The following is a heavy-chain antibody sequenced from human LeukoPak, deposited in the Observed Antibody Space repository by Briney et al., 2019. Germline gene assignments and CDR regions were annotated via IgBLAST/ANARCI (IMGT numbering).Heavy chain of an antibody. Sequence: ASVKVSRKVSGYTLTELSMHWVRQAPGKGLEWMGGFDPEDGETIYAQKFQGRVTMTEDTSTDTAYMELSSLRSEDTAVYYCATLPPYGSGSYYKGGVDYWGQGNPGHRLL. CDR1: GYTLTELS. J-gene: IGHJ4*02. CDR2: FDPEDGET. V-gene: IGHV1-24*01. D-gene: IGHD3-10*01. CDR3: ATLPPYGSGSYYKGGVDY.